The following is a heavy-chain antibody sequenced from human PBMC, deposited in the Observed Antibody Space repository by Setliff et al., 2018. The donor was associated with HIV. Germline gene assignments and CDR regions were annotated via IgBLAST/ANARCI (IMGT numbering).Heavy chain of an antibody. CDR1: GYTFSDHY. J-gene: IGHJ4*02. CDR3: ARDAGTNDHFLSPYYGALDF. D-gene: IGHD3-3*02. Sequence: ASVKVSCKSSGYTFSDHYINWVRQAPGQGLQWMGWINPRSGVTKYAQKFQGRFIMTTDTTINTLYMELERLTSDDTALYYCARDAGTNDHFLSPYYGALDFWGLGTLVTVSS. CDR2: INPRSGVT. V-gene: IGHV1-2*02.